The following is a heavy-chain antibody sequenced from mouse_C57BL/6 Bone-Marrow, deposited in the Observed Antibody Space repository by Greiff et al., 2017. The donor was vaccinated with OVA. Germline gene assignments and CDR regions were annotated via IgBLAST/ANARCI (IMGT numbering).Heavy chain of an antibody. CDR2: INPSNGGT. CDR3: ARERWLLQDYFDY. CDR1: GYTFTSYW. D-gene: IGHD2-3*01. V-gene: IGHV1-53*01. Sequence: VQLQQPGTELVKPGASVKLSCKASGYTFTSYWMHWVKQRPGQGLEWIGNINPSNGGTNYNEKFKSKATLTVDKSSSTAYMQLSSLTSEDSAVYYGARERWLLQDYFDYWGQGTTLTVSS. J-gene: IGHJ2*01.